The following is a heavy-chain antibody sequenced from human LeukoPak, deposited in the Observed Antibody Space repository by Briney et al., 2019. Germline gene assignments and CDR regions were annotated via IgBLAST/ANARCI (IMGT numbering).Heavy chain of an antibody. Sequence: GGSLRLSCAASGFTFSSYAMSWVRQAPGKGLEWISGISGSGGATYYADSVKGRFTISRDNSKNTLYVQMNSLRAEDTAVYYCVTGGSGSYYTYWGQGTLVTVSS. D-gene: IGHD1-26*01. CDR1: GFTFSSYA. CDR2: ISGSGGAT. CDR3: VTGGSGSYYTY. V-gene: IGHV3-23*01. J-gene: IGHJ4*02.